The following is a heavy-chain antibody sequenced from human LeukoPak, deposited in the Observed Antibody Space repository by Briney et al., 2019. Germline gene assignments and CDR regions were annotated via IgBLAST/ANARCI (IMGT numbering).Heavy chain of an antibody. J-gene: IGHJ4*02. V-gene: IGHV4-39*01. CDR3: ARHVYGEYGPGDY. CDR1: GDSFSSSSHY. CDR2: IRNSGNT. Sequence: PSETLSLTCTVSGDSFSSSSHYWGWLRQPPGRGLEWIGSIRNSGNTYYSPSLKSRVTISVGTSKNQFSLKLSSVTAADTAVYYCARHVYGEYGPGDYWGQGILVTVSS. D-gene: IGHD4-17*01.